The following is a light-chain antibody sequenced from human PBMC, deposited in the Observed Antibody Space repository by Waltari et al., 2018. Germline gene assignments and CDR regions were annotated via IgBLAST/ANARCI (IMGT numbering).Light chain of an antibody. J-gene: IGKJ1*01. V-gene: IGKV1-17*01. CDR2: AAS. CDR3: LQHNRYPPT. Sequence: DIQMTQSPSSLSASVGDRVTISCRASQDIRNDLGWYQQIPGKAPKRLIYAASSLQSGVPSRFSGSGSGTEFTLTISSLQPEDFATYYGLQHNRYPPTFGQGTKVEVK. CDR1: QDIRND.